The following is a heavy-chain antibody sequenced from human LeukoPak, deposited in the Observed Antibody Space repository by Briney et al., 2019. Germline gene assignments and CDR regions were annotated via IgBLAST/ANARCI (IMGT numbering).Heavy chain of an antibody. Sequence: SQTLSLTCTVSGGSISSGDYYWSWIRQPPGKGLEWIGYIYYSGSTNYNPSLKSRVTISVDTSKNQFSLKLSSVTAADTAVYYCARSGSGSYYSFDYYYYGMDVWGQGTTVTVPS. CDR3: ARSGSGSYYSFDYYYYGMDV. CDR1: GGSISSGDYY. J-gene: IGHJ6*02. D-gene: IGHD3-10*01. V-gene: IGHV4-61*08. CDR2: IYYSGST.